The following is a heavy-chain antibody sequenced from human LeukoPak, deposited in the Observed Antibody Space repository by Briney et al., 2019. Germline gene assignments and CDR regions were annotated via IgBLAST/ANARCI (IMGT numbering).Heavy chain of an antibody. J-gene: IGHJ4*02. V-gene: IGHV3-23*01. CDR2: ISGSGGST. CDR3: AKHLYYDSGAYHTLSSFDY. Sequence: GRSLRLSCAASGFTFSSYAMSWVRQAPGKGLEWVSVISGSGGSTYYADSVKGRFTISRDNSKNTLYVQMNSLRAEDTAVYYCAKHLYYDSGAYHTLSSFDYWGQGTLVTVSS. CDR1: GFTFSSYA. D-gene: IGHD3-22*01.